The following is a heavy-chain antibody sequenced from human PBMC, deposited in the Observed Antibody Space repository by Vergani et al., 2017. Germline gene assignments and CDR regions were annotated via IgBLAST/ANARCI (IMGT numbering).Heavy chain of an antibody. CDR3: ARETPAYDILTGYTSYYFDY. CDR2: ISYDGSNK. V-gene: IGHV3-30*01. CDR1: GFTFSSYA. Sequence: QVQLVESGGGVVQPGRSLRLSCAASGFTFSSYAMHWVRQAPGKGLEWVAVISYDGSNKYYADSVKGRFTISRDNSKNTLYLQMNSLRAEDTAVYYCARETPAYDILTGYTSYYFDYWGQGTLVTVSS. J-gene: IGHJ4*02. D-gene: IGHD3-9*01.